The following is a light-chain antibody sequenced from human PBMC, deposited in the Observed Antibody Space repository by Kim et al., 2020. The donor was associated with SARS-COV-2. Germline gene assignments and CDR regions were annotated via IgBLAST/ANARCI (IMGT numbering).Light chain of an antibody. CDR3: NSRDSSGNHLDVV. Sequence: GQTVRITCQGDSLRSYDASWYQQKPGQAPVLVIYGKNNRPSGIPDRFSGSSSGNTASLTITGAQAEDEADYYCNSRDSSGNHLDVVFGGGTQLTVL. CDR1: SLRSYD. J-gene: IGLJ2*01. V-gene: IGLV3-19*01. CDR2: GKN.